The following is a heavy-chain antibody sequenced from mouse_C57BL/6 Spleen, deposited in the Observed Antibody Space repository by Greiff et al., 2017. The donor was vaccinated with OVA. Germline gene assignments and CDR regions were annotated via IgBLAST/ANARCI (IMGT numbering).Heavy chain of an antibody. V-gene: IGHV1-55*01. J-gene: IGHJ1*03. CDR3: ARDMDDGYLGYWYFDV. Sequence: QVQLQQPGAELVKPGASVKMSCKASGYTFTSYWITWVKQRPGQGLEWIGDIYPGSGSTNYNEKFKSKATLTVDTSSSTAYMQLSSLTSEDSAVYYCARDMDDGYLGYWYFDVWGTGTTVTVSS. CDR2: IYPGSGST. CDR1: GYTFTSYW. D-gene: IGHD2-3*01.